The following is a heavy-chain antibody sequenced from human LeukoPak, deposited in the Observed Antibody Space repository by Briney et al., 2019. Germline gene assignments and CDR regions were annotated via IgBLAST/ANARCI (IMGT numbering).Heavy chain of an antibody. D-gene: IGHD2/OR15-2a*01. CDR2: MNHSGSS. J-gene: IGHJ4*02. V-gene: IGHV4-34*01. CDR1: GGSFSGYY. Sequence: SETLSLTCAVYGGSFSGYYWSWIRQSPGKGLEWIGEMNHSGSSNHNPSLKSRVTISVDTSKNQFSLKLRSVTAADTAVYYCARAPSGLLETSNRGDYFDYWGQGTLVTVSS. CDR3: ARAPSGLLETSNRGDYFDY.